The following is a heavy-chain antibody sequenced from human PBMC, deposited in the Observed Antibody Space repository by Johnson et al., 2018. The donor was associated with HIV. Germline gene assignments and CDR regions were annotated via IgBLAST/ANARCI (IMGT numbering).Heavy chain of an antibody. CDR3: AKDGAMAFDI. J-gene: IGHJ3*02. Sequence: QVQLVESGGGVVQPGRSLRLSCAASGFTFSSYGMHWVRQAPGKGLEWVAVISYDGSNKYYVDSVKGRFTISRDKSKNTLYLQMNSLRAEDTAVYYCAKDGAMAFDIWGQGTLVTVSS. CDR1: GFTFSSYG. D-gene: IGHD2-2*01. CDR2: ISYDGSNK. V-gene: IGHV3-30*18.